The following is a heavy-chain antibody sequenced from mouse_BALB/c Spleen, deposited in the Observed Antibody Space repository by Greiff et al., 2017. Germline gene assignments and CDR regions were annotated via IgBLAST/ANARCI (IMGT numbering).Heavy chain of an antibody. Sequence: VQLQESGPGLVAPSQSLSITCTVSGFSLTGYGVNWVRQPPGKGLEWLGMIWGDGSTDYNSALKSRLSISKDNSKSQVFLKMNSLQTDDTARYYCAREEGYYGYSYWGQGTLVTVSA. D-gene: IGHD1-2*01. V-gene: IGHV2-6-7*01. J-gene: IGHJ3*01. CDR3: AREEGYYGYSY. CDR1: GFSLTGYG. CDR2: IWGDGST.